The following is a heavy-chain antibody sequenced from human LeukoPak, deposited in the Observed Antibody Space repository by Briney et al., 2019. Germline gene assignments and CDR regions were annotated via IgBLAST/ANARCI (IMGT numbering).Heavy chain of an antibody. D-gene: IGHD3-22*01. CDR3: ARAPAEIGGYYPEYFRH. Sequence: PGGSLRLSCAASGFTFSRYWMHWVRQAPGKGLVWVSRIKSDGSTNYADSVKGRFTISRDNAKNTVSLQMNSLRAEDTGVYHCARAPAEIGGYYPEYFRHWGQGTLVTVSS. CDR2: IKSDGST. J-gene: IGHJ1*01. V-gene: IGHV3-74*01. CDR1: GFTFSRYW.